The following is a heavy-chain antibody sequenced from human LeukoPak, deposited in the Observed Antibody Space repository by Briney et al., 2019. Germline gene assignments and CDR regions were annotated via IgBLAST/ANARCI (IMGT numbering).Heavy chain of an antibody. J-gene: IGHJ5*01. Sequence: SETLSLTCSVSGGSIGSYYWSWIRQPPGKGLECIGYSYYSGSTNYNPSLRSRVTISVDTSKNQISLKLRSVTAADTAVYYCAREGYSRNWYDSWGQGTLATVSS. CDR1: GGSIGSYY. CDR2: SYYSGST. D-gene: IGHD6-13*01. V-gene: IGHV4-59*01. CDR3: AREGYSRNWYDS.